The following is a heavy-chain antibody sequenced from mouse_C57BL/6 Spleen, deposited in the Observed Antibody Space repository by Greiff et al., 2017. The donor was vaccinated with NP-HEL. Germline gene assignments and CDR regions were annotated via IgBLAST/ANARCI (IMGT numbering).Heavy chain of an antibody. CDR2: FYPGSGSI. CDR3: ARHERGDGYYGGYAMDY. CDR1: GYTFTEYT. Sequence: VQLQQSGAELVKPGASVKLSCKASGYTFTEYTIHWVKQRSGQGLEWIGWFYPGSGSIKYNEKFKEKATLTAANSSSTVDMELSRVTSEDSAVYFCARHERGDGYYGGYAMDYWGQGTSVTVSS. J-gene: IGHJ4*01. V-gene: IGHV1-62-2*01. D-gene: IGHD2-3*01.